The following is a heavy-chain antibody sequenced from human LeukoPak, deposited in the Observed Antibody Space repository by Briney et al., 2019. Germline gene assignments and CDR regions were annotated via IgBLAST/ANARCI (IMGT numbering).Heavy chain of an antibody. CDR3: TTDGGIAAAGTFDY. CDR2: IKSKTDGGTT. Sequence: PGGSLRLSCAASGFTFSNAWMSWVRQAPGKGLEWVGRIKSKTDGGTTDYAAPVKGRFTISRDDSKNTLYPQMNSLKTEDTAVYYCTTDGGIAAAGTFDYWGQGTLVTVSS. D-gene: IGHD6-13*01. V-gene: IGHV3-15*01. J-gene: IGHJ4*02. CDR1: GFTFSNAW.